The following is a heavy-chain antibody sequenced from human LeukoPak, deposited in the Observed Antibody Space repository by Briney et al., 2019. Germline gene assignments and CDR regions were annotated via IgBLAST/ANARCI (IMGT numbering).Heavy chain of an antibody. CDR3: ARDGTLYDILTGSRWGHFDY. D-gene: IGHD3-9*01. CDR1: GGSIDNYY. Sequence: SETLSLTCSVSGGSIDNYYWSWIRQPPGKGVEGIGYIFYSGGTNYNPSLKSRVTISVDTSKNQFSLKLSSVTAADTAVYYCARDGTLYDILTGSRWGHFDYWGQGTPVTVSS. V-gene: IGHV4-59*01. J-gene: IGHJ4*02. CDR2: IFYSGGT.